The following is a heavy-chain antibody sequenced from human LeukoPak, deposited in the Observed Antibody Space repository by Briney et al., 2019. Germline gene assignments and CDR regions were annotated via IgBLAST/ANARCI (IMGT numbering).Heavy chain of an antibody. CDR1: GFTFSSYS. Sequence: KPGGSLRLSCAASGFTFSSYSMNWVCQAPGKGLEWVSSISSSSSYIYYADSVKGRFTISRDNAKNSLYLQMNSLRAEDTAVYYCARVVVIAPYDAFDIWGQGTMVTVSS. CDR3: ARVVVIAPYDAFDI. CDR2: ISSSSSYI. J-gene: IGHJ3*02. V-gene: IGHV3-21*01. D-gene: IGHD2-21*01.